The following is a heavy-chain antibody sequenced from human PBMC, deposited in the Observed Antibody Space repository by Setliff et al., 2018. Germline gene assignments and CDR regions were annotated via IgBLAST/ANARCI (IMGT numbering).Heavy chain of an antibody. CDR2: IRGRTDNYAT. CDR1: GFSFSGSA. D-gene: IGHD5-18*01. J-gene: IGHJ3*02. CDR3: TFARDGYDVFDI. V-gene: IGHV3-73*01. Sequence: HPGGSLRLSCAASGFSFSGSAVYWVRQASVKGLEWIGRIRGRTDNYATAYAASVRGRFTISRDDSKNTAYLQMNSLKTEDTAVYYCTFARDGYDVFDIWGQGTRVTVSS.